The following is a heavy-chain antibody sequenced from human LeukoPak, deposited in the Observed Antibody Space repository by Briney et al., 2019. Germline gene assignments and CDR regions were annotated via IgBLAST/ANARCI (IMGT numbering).Heavy chain of an antibody. Sequence: SETLSLTCAVYGGSFSGYYWSWIRQPPGKGLEWIGEINHSGSTNYNPSLKSRVTISVDTSKNQFSLKLSSVTAADTAVYYCARRRGSGRSDVFDIWGQGTMVTVSS. V-gene: IGHV4-34*01. CDR3: ARRRGSGRSDVFDI. J-gene: IGHJ3*02. CDR2: INHSGST. CDR1: GGSFSGYY. D-gene: IGHD6-19*01.